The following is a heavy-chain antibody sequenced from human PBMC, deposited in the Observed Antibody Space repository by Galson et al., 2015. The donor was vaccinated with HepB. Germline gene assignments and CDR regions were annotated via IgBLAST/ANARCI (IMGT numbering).Heavy chain of an antibody. V-gene: IGHV6-1*01. CDR2: TYYRSKWYN. CDR3: AREGGYYDSSGRRAFDI. D-gene: IGHD3-22*01. CDR1: GDSVSSNSAA. J-gene: IGHJ3*02. Sequence: CAISGDSVSSNSAAWNWIRQSPSRGLEWLGRTYYRSKWYNDYAVSVKSRITINPDTSMNQFSLQLNSVTPEDTAVYYCAREGGYYDSSGRRAFDIWGQGTMVTVSS.